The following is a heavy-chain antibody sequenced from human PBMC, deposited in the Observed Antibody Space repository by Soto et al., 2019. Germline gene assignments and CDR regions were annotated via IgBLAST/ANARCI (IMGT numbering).Heavy chain of an antibody. CDR1: GYTFTGYY. CDR2: INPNSGGT. V-gene: IGHV1-2*04. J-gene: IGHJ4*02. Sequence: ASVKVSCKASGYTFTGYYMHWVRQAPGQGLEWMGWINPNSGGTNYAQKFQGWVTMTRDTSISTAYMELSRLRSDDTAVYYCASGTAVAGTLYYFDYWGQGTLVTVSS. CDR3: ASGTAVAGTLYYFDY. D-gene: IGHD6-19*01.